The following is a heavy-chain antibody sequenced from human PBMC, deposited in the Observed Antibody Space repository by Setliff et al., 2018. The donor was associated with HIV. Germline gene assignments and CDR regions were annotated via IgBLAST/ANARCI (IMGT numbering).Heavy chain of an antibody. J-gene: IGHJ6*02. D-gene: IGHD2-2*01. Sequence: PGGSLRLSCAASGFTFSSYGMHWVRRAPGKWLEWVAGMSYDGSNKYYADSVKGRFTISRDNSKNTVYLQMNSLRAEDTAVYYCTTPAGDYYYYYGMDVWGQGTTVTVSS. CDR2: MSYDGSNK. CDR3: TTPAGDYYYYYGMDV. CDR1: GFTFSSYG. V-gene: IGHV3-30*03.